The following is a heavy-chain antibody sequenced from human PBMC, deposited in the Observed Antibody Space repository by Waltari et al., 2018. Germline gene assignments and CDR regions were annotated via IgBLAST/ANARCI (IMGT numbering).Heavy chain of an antibody. CDR3: AHGREDSWLYYFDF. CDR2: ILSNDDK. D-gene: IGHD4-4*01. J-gene: IGHJ4*02. CDR1: GFSLDPSGEG. Sequence: QITLKESGSAVVKPTQTLTLTCSFSGFSLDPSGEGVAWIRQPPGKALEWLALILSNDDKRYSPTLKSRLTITKDTSKNQVFLRMTNMDPVDTATYFCAHGREDSWLYYFDFWGQGAPVTVS. V-gene: IGHV2-5*01.